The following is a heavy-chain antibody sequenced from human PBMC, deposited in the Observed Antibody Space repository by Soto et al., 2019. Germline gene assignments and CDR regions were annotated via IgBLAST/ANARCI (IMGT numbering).Heavy chain of an antibody. CDR1: GASISSSDYY. CDR3: ARDSGDHAFDI. V-gene: IGHV4-30-4*01. CDR2: MYYSGST. J-gene: IGHJ3*02. D-gene: IGHD4-17*01. Sequence: QVQLRESGPGLVKPSQTLSLTCTVSGASISSSDYYWSWIRQPPGKGLEWIGYMYYSGSTHYNPSLRRRVTMSVDMSKNQFSLKLSSVTAADTAVYYCARDSGDHAFDIWGQGTMVAVSS.